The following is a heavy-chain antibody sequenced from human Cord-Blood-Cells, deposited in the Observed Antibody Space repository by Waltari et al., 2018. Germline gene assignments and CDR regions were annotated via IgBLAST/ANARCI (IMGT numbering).Heavy chain of an antibody. D-gene: IGHD3-10*01. CDR2: INHSGST. Sequence: QVQLQQWGAGLLKPSETLSLTCAVFVGSSSGYYWRWHRQPPGKGLEWIGEINHSGSTNYNPSLKSRVTISVDTSKNQFSLKLSSVTAADTAVYYCASAMVRGVGHAFDIWGQGTMVTVSS. CDR1: VGSSSGYY. CDR3: ASAMVRGVGHAFDI. V-gene: IGHV4-34*01. J-gene: IGHJ3*02.